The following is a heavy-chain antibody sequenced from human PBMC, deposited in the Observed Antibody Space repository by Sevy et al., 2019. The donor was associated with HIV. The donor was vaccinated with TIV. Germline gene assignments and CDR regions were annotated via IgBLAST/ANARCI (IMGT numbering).Heavy chain of an antibody. CDR2: ISSSGSSI. Sequence: GVSLRLSCTASGFTFSSYDMNWVRQAPGKGLEWVSKISSSGSSIYYADSVKGRFTISRDNAKNSLNLQMNSLRAEDTAVSYCTRNGGAFDNGFDPWGQGTLVTVSS. D-gene: IGHD2-8*01. V-gene: IGHV3-48*03. CDR3: TRNGGAFDNGFDP. J-gene: IGHJ5*02. CDR1: GFTFSSYD.